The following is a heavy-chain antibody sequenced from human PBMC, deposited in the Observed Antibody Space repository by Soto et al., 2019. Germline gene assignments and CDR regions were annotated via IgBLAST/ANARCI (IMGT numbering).Heavy chain of an antibody. J-gene: IGHJ6*02. V-gene: IGHV3-30*18. CDR1: GFTFSSYG. D-gene: IGHD2-15*01. CDR3: AKDLIAGVGYYYGMVV. CDR2: ISYDGSNK. Sequence: QVQLVESGGGVVQPGRSLRLSCAASGFTFSSYGMHWVRQAPGKGLEWVAVISYDGSNKYYADSVKGRFTISRDNSKNTLYLQMNSLRADDSAVDYCAKDLIAGVGYYYGMVVWGQGTTVTVSS.